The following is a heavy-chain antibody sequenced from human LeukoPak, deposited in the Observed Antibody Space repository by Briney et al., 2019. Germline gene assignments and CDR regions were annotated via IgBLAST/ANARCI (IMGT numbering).Heavy chain of an antibody. Sequence: GGSLRLSCAASGFTFSNAWMSWVRQAPGKGLEWVGRIKRKTDGGTTNSAAPVKGRFTISRDDLKNTLYLQMNSLKTEDTAMYYCTTRIYYDSSGYSDFDYWGQGTLVTVFS. V-gene: IGHV3-15*01. CDR2: IKRKTDGGTT. CDR1: GFTFSNAW. D-gene: IGHD3-22*01. J-gene: IGHJ4*02. CDR3: TTRIYYDSSGYSDFDY.